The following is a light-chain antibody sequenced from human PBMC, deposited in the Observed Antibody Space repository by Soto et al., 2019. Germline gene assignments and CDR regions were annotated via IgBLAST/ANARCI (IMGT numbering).Light chain of an antibody. CDR2: SND. V-gene: IGLV1-44*01. Sequence: QSVLTQPPSASGTPGQRVTISCSGSSSNIGSTSVYWYQQLPGTAPKLLIYSNDRRPSGVPDRLSGSKSGASAPLAISGLQSGDEADYYCAAWDNSLSGWVFGGGTKLTVL. CDR1: SSNIGSTS. CDR3: AAWDNSLSGWV. J-gene: IGLJ3*02.